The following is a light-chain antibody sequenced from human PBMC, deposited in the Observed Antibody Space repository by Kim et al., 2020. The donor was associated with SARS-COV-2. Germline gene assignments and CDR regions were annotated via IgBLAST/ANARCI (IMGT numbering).Light chain of an antibody. CDR2: KDN. V-gene: IGLV3-27*01. J-gene: IGLJ2*01. Sequence: SYELTQPSSVSVSPGQTARITCSGDVLAKKYARWFQQKPGQDPVLVIYKDNERPSGIPERFSGSSSGTTVTLTISGAQVEDEADYYCYSAADNNVVFGGGTQLTVL. CDR1: VLAKKY. CDR3: YSAADNNVV.